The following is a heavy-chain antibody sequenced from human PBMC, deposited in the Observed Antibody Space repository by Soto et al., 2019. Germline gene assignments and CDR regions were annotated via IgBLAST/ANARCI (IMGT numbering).Heavy chain of an antibody. CDR3: ARGHRRGSYCGFYFDS. CDR1: GGSFSGYY. Sequence: PSETLSLTCAVYGGSFSGYYWSWIRQPPGKGLEWIGEINHSGSTNYNPSLKSRVTISVDTSKNQFSLKLSSVTAADTAVYYCARGHRRGSYCGFYFDSWGQGTLVTVSS. CDR2: INHSGST. V-gene: IGHV4-34*01. J-gene: IGHJ4*02. D-gene: IGHD1-26*01.